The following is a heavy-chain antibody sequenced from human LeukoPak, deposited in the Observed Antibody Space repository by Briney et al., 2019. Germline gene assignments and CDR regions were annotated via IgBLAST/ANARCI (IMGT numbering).Heavy chain of an antibody. CDR3: ARSTWLLDK. CDR2: IYYSGST. Sequence: SETLSLTCTVSGGSISPYYWSWIRQPPGKGLEWIGYIYYSGSTNYNPSLKSRVTISLDTSKNQFSLQLSSVTAADTAVYYCARSTWLLDKWGQGTLVTVSS. D-gene: IGHD6-19*01. J-gene: IGHJ4*02. V-gene: IGHV4-59*01. CDR1: GGSISPYY.